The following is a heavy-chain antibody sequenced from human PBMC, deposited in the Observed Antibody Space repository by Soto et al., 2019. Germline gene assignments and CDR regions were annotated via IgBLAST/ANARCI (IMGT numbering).Heavy chain of an antibody. CDR3: ARDRYYYDSSGYSLLYYYYYGMDV. J-gene: IGHJ6*02. CDR2: IYYDVST. CDR1: GPSISSSSFY. Sequence: SETLSLTCTVSGPSISSSSFYWGWIRPATGKGLESHANIYYDVSTNYNPSLKSRVTISVDTSKNQFSLKLSSVTAADTAVYYCARDRYYYDSSGYSLLYYYYYGMDVWGQVTTVTVSS. D-gene: IGHD3-22*01. V-gene: IGHV4-39*07.